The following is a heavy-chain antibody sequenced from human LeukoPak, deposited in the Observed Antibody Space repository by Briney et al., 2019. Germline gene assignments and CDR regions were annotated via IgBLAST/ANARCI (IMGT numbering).Heavy chain of an antibody. Sequence: PGASLRLSCAASGFTFSSYAMSWVRQAPGKGLEWVSAISGSGGSTYYADSVKGRSTISRDNSKNTLYLQMNSLRAEDTAVYYCAKGYDILTGYYTAFDIWGQGTMVTVSS. CDR1: GFTFSSYA. CDR2: ISGSGGST. D-gene: IGHD3-9*01. J-gene: IGHJ3*02. V-gene: IGHV3-23*01. CDR3: AKGYDILTGYYTAFDI.